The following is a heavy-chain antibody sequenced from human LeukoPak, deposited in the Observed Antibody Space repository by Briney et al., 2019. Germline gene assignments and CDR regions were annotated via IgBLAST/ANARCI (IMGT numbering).Heavy chain of an antibody. CDR1: GGSIISYY. Sequence: SGTLSLTCTVSGGSIISYYWSWIRQPPGKGLEWIGYIHYSGSTKYNPSLKSRVTISVDTSNNHFSLKLSSVTAADTAVYFCARVHPDGYSAYWGQGILVTVSS. CDR3: ARVHPDGYSAY. J-gene: IGHJ4*02. D-gene: IGHD5-24*01. V-gene: IGHV4-59*01. CDR2: IHYSGST.